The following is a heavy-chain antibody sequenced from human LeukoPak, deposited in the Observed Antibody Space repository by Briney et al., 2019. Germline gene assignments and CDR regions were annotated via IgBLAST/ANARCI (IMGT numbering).Heavy chain of an antibody. CDR1: GFTFSDYY. D-gene: IGHD2-8*01. V-gene: IGHV4-38-2*01. CDR2: IYYSGST. CDR3: AREIVLMVYANRPWAFDI. J-gene: IGHJ3*02. Sequence: GSLRLSCAASGFTFSDYYMSWIRQPPGKGLEWIGSIYYSGSTYYNPSLKSRVTISVDTSKNQFSLKLSSVTAADTAVYYCAREIVLMVYANRPWAFDIWGQGTMVTVSS.